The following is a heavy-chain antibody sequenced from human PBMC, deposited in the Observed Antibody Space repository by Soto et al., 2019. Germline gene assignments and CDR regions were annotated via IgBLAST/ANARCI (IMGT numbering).Heavy chain of an antibody. CDR1: GYTFTGYY. V-gene: IGHV1-2*04. CDR3: ARGWGVAGHYYYYYGMDV. Sequence: VASVKVSCKASGYTFTGYYMHWVRQAPGQGLEWMGWINPNSGGTNYAQKFQGWVTMTRDTSISTAYMELSRLRSDDTAVYYCARGWGVAGHYYYYYGMDVWGQGTTVTVSS. D-gene: IGHD6-19*01. CDR2: INPNSGGT. J-gene: IGHJ6*02.